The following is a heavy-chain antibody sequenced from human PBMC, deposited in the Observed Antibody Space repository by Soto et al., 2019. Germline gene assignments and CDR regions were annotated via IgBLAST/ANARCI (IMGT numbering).Heavy chain of an antibody. CDR1: GFTLSDHY. CDR2: VSFDSKNK. CDR3: AKETVEATYSFYGMDV. Sequence: PGGSLRLSCAGSGFTLSDHYIDWVRQAPGKGLEWVTTVSFDSKNKYYIDSVEGRFTISRDNSKKMLYLQMNSLRHEDMAVYYCAKETVEATYSFYGMDVWGPGTTVTVSS. D-gene: IGHD7-27*01. V-gene: IGHV3-30*18. J-gene: IGHJ6*02.